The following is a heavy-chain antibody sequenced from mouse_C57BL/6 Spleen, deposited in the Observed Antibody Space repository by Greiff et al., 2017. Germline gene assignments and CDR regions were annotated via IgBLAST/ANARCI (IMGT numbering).Heavy chain of an antibody. Sequence: QVQLQQPGAELVKPGASVKLSCKASGYTFTSYWMQWVKQRPGQGLEWIGEIDPSDRYTNYNQKFKGKATLTVDTSSSTAYMQLSSLTSGDSAVYYCARRRYQRYFDVWGTGTTVTVSS. CDR1: GYTFTSYW. D-gene: IGHD2-12*01. V-gene: IGHV1-50*01. CDR2: IDPSDRYT. CDR3: ARRRYQRYFDV. J-gene: IGHJ1*03.